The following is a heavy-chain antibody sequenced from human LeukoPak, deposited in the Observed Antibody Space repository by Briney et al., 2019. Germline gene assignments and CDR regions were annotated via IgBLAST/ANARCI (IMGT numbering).Heavy chain of an antibody. J-gene: IGHJ4*02. V-gene: IGHV4-34*01. CDR3: ARGAQAYYDKAPVDY. Sequence: SETLSLTCAVYGGSFSGYYWSWIRQPPGKGLEWIGEINHSGSTNYNPSLKSRVTISVDTSKSQFSLKLNSMTAADTAVYYCARGAQAYYDKAPVDYWGQGTLVTVSS. D-gene: IGHD3-22*01. CDR1: GGSFSGYY. CDR2: INHSGST.